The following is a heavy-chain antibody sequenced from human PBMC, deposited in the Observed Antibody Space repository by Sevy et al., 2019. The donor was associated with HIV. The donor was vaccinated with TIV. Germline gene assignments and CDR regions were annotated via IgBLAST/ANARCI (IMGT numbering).Heavy chain of an antibody. CDR2: IKEDGSGR. V-gene: IGHV3-7*04. CDR1: GFTFGSYW. D-gene: IGHD6-6*01. Sequence: GGSLRLSCAASGFTFGSYWMTWVRQAPGKGLEWVANIKEDGSGRFYVDSVRGRFTVSRDNAKKTLYLQLNSLRGEDTALYYCARVYSSSSGRGLDNWGQGALVTVSS. J-gene: IGHJ4*02. CDR3: ARVYSSSSGRGLDN.